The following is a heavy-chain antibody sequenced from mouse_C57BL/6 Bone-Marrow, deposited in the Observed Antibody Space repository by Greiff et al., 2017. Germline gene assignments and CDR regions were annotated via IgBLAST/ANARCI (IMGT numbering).Heavy chain of an antibody. CDR2: IDPENGDT. CDR3: TTRYYYGSSYEAWFAY. CDR1: GFNIKDDY. D-gene: IGHD1-1*01. J-gene: IGHJ3*01. Sequence: VQLKQSGAELVRPGASVKLSCTASGFNIKDDYMHWVKQRPEQGLEWIGWIDPENGDTEYASKFQGKATITADTSSNTAYLQLSSLTSEDTAVYYCTTRYYYGSSYEAWFAYWGQGTLVTVSA. V-gene: IGHV14-4*01.